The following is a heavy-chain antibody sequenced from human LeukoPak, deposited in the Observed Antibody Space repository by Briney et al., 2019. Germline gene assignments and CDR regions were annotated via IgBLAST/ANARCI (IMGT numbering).Heavy chain of an antibody. D-gene: IGHD5-18*01. CDR1: GGTFSSYA. Sequence: SVTVSCKASGGTFSSYAISWVRQAPGQGLEWMGGIIPIFGTANYAQKFQGRVTITADESTSTAYMELSSLRSEDTAVYYCARVADVADTAMVNSSLVPGYYYYYMDVWGKGTTVTVSS. J-gene: IGHJ6*03. V-gene: IGHV1-69*13. CDR3: ARVADVADTAMVNSSLVPGYYYYYMDV. CDR2: IIPIFGTA.